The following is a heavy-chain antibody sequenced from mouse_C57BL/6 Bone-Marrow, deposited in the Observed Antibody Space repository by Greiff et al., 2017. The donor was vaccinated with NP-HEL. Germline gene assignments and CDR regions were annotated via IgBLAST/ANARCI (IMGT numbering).Heavy chain of an antibody. CDR3: VRGYYGSSYLYWYFDV. D-gene: IGHD1-1*01. Sequence: EVQVVESGGGLVQPKGSLKLSCAASGFTFNTYAMHWVRQAPGKGLEWVARIRSKSSNYATYYADSVKDRFTISRDDSQIMLYLQMNNLKTEDTAMYYCVRGYYGSSYLYWYFDVWGTGTTVTVSS. V-gene: IGHV10-3*01. J-gene: IGHJ1*03. CDR1: GFTFNTYA. CDR2: IRSKSSNYAT.